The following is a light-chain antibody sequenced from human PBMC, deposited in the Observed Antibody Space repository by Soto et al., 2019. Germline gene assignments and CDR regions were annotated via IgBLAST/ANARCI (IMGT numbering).Light chain of an antibody. Sequence: QSAVTQPRSVSGSPEQSVTISCTGTSSDVGGYNYVSWYQQHPVKAPKLMIYDVTKRPSGVPDRFSGSKSGNTASLTIIGLQAEDEADYYCCSYAGSDSWLFGGGTKVTVL. V-gene: IGLV2-11*01. CDR3: CSYAGSDSWL. CDR2: DVT. J-gene: IGLJ3*02. CDR1: SSDVGGYNY.